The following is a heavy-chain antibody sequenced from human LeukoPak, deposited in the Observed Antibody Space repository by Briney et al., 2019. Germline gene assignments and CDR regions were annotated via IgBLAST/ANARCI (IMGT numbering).Heavy chain of an antibody. Sequence: ASVKVSCKASSYTFTSYGISWVRQAPGQGLEWMGWISAYNGNTNYAQKLQGRVTMTTDTSTSTAYMELRSLRSDDTAVYYCAREQQLSYYYYMDVWGKGTTVTVSS. CDR1: SYTFTSYG. CDR2: ISAYNGNT. CDR3: AREQQLSYYYYMDV. J-gene: IGHJ6*03. D-gene: IGHD6-13*01. V-gene: IGHV1-18*01.